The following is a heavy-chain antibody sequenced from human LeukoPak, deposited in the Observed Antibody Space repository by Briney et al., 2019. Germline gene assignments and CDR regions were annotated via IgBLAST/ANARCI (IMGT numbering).Heavy chain of an antibody. D-gene: IGHD2-2*02. J-gene: IGHJ6*03. CDR1: GGTFSSYA. CDR3: ASWGEDVVVPAAIRVSYYYYMDV. CDR2: IIPIFGTA. Sequence: ASVKVSCKASGGTFSSYAISWVRQAPGQGLEWMGGIIPIFGTANYAQKFQGRVTITTDESTSTAYMELSSLRSEDTAVYYCASWGEDVVVPAAIRVSYYYYMDVWGKGTTVTVSS. V-gene: IGHV1-69*05.